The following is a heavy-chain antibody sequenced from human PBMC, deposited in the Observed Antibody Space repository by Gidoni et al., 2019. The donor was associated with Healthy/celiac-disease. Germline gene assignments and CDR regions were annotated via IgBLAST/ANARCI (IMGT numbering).Heavy chain of an antibody. CDR2: INHSGST. J-gene: IGHJ4*02. CDR3: ARVRVVPAAMPYFDY. Sequence: QVQLQQCGAGLLKPSETLSLTCAVYGGSFSGYYWSWIRQPPGKGLEWIGEINHSGSTNYNPSLKSRVTISVDTSKNQFSLKLSSVTAADTAVYYCARVRVVPAAMPYFDYWGQGTLVTVSS. V-gene: IGHV4-34*01. D-gene: IGHD2-2*01. CDR1: GGSFSGYY.